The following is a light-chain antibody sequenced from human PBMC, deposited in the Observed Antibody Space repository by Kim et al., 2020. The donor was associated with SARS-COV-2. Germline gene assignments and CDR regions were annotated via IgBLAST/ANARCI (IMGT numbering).Light chain of an antibody. V-gene: IGKV1-5*03. CDR3: QQYNSYPWT. J-gene: IGKJ1*01. CDR2: KAS. Sequence: STFFASVGDRVTITCRASQSISSWLAWYQQKPGKAPKLLIYKASSLESGVPSRFSGSGSGTEFTLTVSSLQPDDFATYYCQQYNSYPWTFGQGTKVDIK. CDR1: QSISSW.